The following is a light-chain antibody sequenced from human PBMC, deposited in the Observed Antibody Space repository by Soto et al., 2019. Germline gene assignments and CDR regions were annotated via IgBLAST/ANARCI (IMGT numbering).Light chain of an antibody. CDR3: QQTYNTPRT. Sequence: DIQMTQSPSSLSESVGDRVTITCRASQSISSYLNWYQQKPGKAPKLLIYAASRLQSGVPSRFSGSGSGTDFTLTISSLQPEDFATYYCQQTYNTPRTFGPGTKVDIK. J-gene: IGKJ3*01. V-gene: IGKV1-39*01. CDR1: QSISSY. CDR2: AAS.